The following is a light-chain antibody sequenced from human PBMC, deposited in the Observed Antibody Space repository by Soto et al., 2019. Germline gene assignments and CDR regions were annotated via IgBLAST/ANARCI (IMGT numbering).Light chain of an antibody. CDR2: DAS. CDR3: QQRSKWPPSIT. J-gene: IGKJ4*01. Sequence: EIVLTQSPATLSLSPGERATLSCRASQSVSSYLAWYQQKPGQAPRLLIYDASNRATGIPARFSGSGSGTDITLTISSLEPEDFAVYYCQQRSKWPPSITFGGETKVEIK. V-gene: IGKV3-11*01. CDR1: QSVSSY.